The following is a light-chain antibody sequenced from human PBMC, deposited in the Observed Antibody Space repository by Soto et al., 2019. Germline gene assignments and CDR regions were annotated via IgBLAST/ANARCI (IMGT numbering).Light chain of an antibody. Sequence: QSALTQPPSASGSPGQSVTISCTGTSSDVGGYNYVSWYQQHPGKAPKLMIYEVSKRPSGVPDRFSGSKSGNTASLTVSGLQVEDEADYYCFSYAGSNNVVFGGGTQLTVL. CDR1: SSDVGGYNY. CDR2: EVS. CDR3: FSYAGSNNVV. V-gene: IGLV2-8*01. J-gene: IGLJ2*01.